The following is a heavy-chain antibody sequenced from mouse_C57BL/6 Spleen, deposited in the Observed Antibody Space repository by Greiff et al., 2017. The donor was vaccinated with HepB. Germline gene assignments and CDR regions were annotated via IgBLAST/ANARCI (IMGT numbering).Heavy chain of an antibody. D-gene: IGHD1-1*01. CDR3: AIYGSSGYFDV. V-gene: IGHV1-22*01. CDR1: GYTFTDYN. J-gene: IGHJ1*03. Sequence: VQLKESGPELVKPGASVKMSCKASGYTFTDYNMHWVKQSHGKSLEWIGYINPNNGGTSYNQKFKGKATLTVNKSSSTAYMELRSLTSEDSAVYYCAIYGSSGYFDVWGTGTTVTVSS. CDR2: INPNNGGT.